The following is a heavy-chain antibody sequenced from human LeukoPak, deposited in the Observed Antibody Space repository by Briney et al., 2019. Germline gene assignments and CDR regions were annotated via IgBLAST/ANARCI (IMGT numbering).Heavy chain of an antibody. D-gene: IGHD4-11*01. Sequence: SETLSLTCTVSDDSITMYYWTWIRQPPGKGLEWIGEINHSGSTNYNPSLKSRVTISVDTSKNQFSLKLSSVTAADTAVYYCARGSLTTVTTRNNWFDPWGQGTLVTVSS. CDR1: DDSITMYY. J-gene: IGHJ5*02. V-gene: IGHV4-34*01. CDR3: ARGSLTTVTTRNNWFDP. CDR2: INHSGST.